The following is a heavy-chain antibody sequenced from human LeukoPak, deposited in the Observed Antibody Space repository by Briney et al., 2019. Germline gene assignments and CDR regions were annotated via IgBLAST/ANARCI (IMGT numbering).Heavy chain of an antibody. V-gene: IGHV4-59*05. CDR1: GFTFRTYN. CDR3: ARIRYCASTSCLYYFDY. J-gene: IGHJ4*02. CDR2: IYYSGST. Sequence: ESLRLSCAASGFTFRTYNMNWVRQAPGKGLEWIGTIYYSGSTYYNPSLKSRVTISVDTSNNHFFLKLRSATAADTAVYYCARIRYCASTSCLYYFDYWGQGSLITVSS. D-gene: IGHD2-2*01.